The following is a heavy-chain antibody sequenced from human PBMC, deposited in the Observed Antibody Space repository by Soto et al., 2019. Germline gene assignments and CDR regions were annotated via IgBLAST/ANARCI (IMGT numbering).Heavy chain of an antibody. Sequence: QVQLVQSGAEVKKPGASVKVSCKASGYTFTSYGISWVRQAPGQGLEWMGWISAYNGNTNYAQKLQGRVTMTTDTXTXTXXMELRSLRSDDTAVYYCARDRGSGYTNYYYCGMDVWGQGTTVTVSS. V-gene: IGHV1-18*01. J-gene: IGHJ6*02. CDR1: GYTFTSYG. CDR3: ARDRGSGYTNYYYCGMDV. CDR2: ISAYNGNT. D-gene: IGHD3-3*01.